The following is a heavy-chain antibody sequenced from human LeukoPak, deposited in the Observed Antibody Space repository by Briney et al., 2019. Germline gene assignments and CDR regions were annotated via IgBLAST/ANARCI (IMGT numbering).Heavy chain of an antibody. V-gene: IGHV3-48*04. J-gene: IGHJ4*02. D-gene: IGHD4-17*01. CDR3: ARGKTPAVTTPFDY. CDR2: ITSSGSVI. Sequence: GGSLRLSCAASGFTFSTNSMSWVRQAPGKGLEWVSYITSSGSVIHYSDSVRGRFTISRDNAKNTLYLQMNSLRAEDTAVYYCARGKTPAVTTPFDYWGQGTLVTVSS. CDR1: GFTFSTNS.